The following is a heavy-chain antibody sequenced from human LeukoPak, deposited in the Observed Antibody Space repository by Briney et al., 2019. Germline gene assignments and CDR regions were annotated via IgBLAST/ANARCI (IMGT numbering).Heavy chain of an antibody. Sequence: SETLSLTCAVSGGSISSGGYSWSWIRQPPGKGLERIGYIYHSGSTYYNPSLKSRVTISVDRSKNQFSLKLSSVTAADTAVYYCARGHSDYYDSSGYYFSGPRVDYWGQGTLVTVSS. CDR3: ARGHSDYYDSSGYYFSGPRVDY. V-gene: IGHV4-30-2*01. CDR2: IYHSGST. J-gene: IGHJ4*02. D-gene: IGHD3-22*01. CDR1: GGSISSGGYS.